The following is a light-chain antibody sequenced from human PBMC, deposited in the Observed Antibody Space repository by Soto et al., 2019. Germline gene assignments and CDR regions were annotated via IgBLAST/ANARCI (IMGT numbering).Light chain of an antibody. CDR2: AAS. CDR3: QQRNSYPHT. V-gene: IGKV1-9*01. J-gene: IGKJ2*01. Sequence: DIQLTQSPSFLSASVGDRVTITCRASQGISSYLAWYQQKPGKAPKLLIYAASTLQSGVPSRFSGSGSGTEFTLTSSSLQPEDFATYYCQQRNSYPHTFGQGTQLEIK. CDR1: QGISSY.